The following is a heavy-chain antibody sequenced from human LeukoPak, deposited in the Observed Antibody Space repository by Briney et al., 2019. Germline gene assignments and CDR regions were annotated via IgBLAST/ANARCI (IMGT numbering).Heavy chain of an antibody. CDR2: MNPNSGNT. CDR1: GYTFTSYG. J-gene: IGHJ6*02. V-gene: IGHV1-8*02. D-gene: IGHD5-18*01. Sequence: ASVKVSCKASGYTFTSYGISWVRQAPGQGLEWMGWMNPNSGNTGYAQKFQGRVTMTRNTSISTAYMELSSLRSEDTAVYYCARVKGVGTAMAYYGMDVWGQGTTVTVSS. CDR3: ARVKGVGTAMAYYGMDV.